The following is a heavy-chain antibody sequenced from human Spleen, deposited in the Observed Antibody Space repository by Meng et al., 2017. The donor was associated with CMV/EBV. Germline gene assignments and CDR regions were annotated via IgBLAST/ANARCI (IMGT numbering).Heavy chain of an antibody. CDR1: GFPFSTYW. D-gene: IGHD5-18*01. CDR2: IKQDGSEK. CDR3: ASGGYSHHY. J-gene: IGHJ4*02. Sequence: LSCAASGFPFSTYWMSWVRQAPGKGLEWVANIKQDGSEKYYVDSVKGRFTISRDNARNSLYLQMNSLRAEDTAVYYCASGGYSHHYWGQGTLVTVSS. V-gene: IGHV3-7*01.